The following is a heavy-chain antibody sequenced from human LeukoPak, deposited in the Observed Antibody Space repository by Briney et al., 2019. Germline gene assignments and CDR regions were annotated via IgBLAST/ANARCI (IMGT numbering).Heavy chain of an antibody. D-gene: IGHD6-19*01. J-gene: IGHJ4*02. Sequence: SQTLSLTCDISGDSVSSNNGAWNWIRQSPSRGLEWLGRTYYRSKWYNDYAGSLNGRITISPDTSKNQFSLHLNSVTPEDTAVYYFARDLGNTGWYTFDYWGQGILVPVSS. CDR2: TYYRSKWYN. V-gene: IGHV6-1*01. CDR3: ARDLGNTGWYTFDY. CDR1: GDSVSSNNGA.